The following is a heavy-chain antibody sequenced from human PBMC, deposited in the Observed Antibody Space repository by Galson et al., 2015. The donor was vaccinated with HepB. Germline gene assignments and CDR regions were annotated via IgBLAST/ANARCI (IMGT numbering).Heavy chain of an antibody. CDR3: ARERVGPGGYYFDD. Sequence: SLRLSCAASGLSVSRNYLSWVRQAPGKGLEWVSVIFGGGVDIGGSTSYAKSVKGRFTISRHNSKNTVSLQMNSLRPEDTAVYYCARERVGPGGYYFDDWGQGTLVTVSS. CDR2: IFGGGVDIGGST. CDR1: GLSVSRNY. D-gene: IGHD1-26*01. J-gene: IGHJ4*02. V-gene: IGHV3-53*04.